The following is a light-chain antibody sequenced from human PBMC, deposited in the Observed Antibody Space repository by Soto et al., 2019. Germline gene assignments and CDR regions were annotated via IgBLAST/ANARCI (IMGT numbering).Light chain of an antibody. V-gene: IGLV1-51*01. CDR3: GTWESSLSAVV. J-gene: IGLJ3*02. Sequence: QSVLTQPPSMSATPGQKVAISCSGSRSNIENNYVSWYQKLPGTAPKLLIYDNDKRPSGIPDRFSGSKSGTSATLGITGLQTGDEADYYCGTWESSLSAVVFGGGTKLTVL. CDR2: DND. CDR1: RSNIENNY.